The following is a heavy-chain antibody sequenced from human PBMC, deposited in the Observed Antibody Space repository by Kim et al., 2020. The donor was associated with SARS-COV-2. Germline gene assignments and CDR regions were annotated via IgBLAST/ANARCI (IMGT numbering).Heavy chain of an antibody. J-gene: IGHJ3*02. V-gene: IGHV4-39*07. CDR3: ARAPSLFGYCSGGSCISSTNHYAFDI. Sequence: SETLSLTCTVSGGSISSSSYYWGWIRQPPGKGLEWIGSIYYSGSTYYNPSLKSRVTISVDTSKNQFSLKLSSVTAADTAVYYCARAPSLFGYCSGGSCISSTNHYAFDIWGQGTMVTVAS. CDR1: GGSISSSSYY. CDR2: IYYSGST. D-gene: IGHD2-15*01.